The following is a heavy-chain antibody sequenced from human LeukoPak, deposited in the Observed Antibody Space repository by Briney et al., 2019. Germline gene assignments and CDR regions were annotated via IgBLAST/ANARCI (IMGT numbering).Heavy chain of an antibody. CDR2: IIPIFGTA. CDR1: GGTFSSYA. Sequence: ASVKVSCKASGGTFSSYAISWVRQAPGQGLEWMGGIIPIFGTANYAQKFQGRVTMTRDTSISTAYMELSRLRSDDTAVYYCARDLPSGVVAVAGGWFDPWGQGTLVTVSS. V-gene: IGHV1-69*05. D-gene: IGHD6-19*01. J-gene: IGHJ5*02. CDR3: ARDLPSGVVAVAGGWFDP.